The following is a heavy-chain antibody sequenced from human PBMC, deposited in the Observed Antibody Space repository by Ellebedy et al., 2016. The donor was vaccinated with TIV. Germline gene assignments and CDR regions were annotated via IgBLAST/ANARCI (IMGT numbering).Heavy chain of an antibody. Sequence: GGSLRLXXAASGFTFSRFGMYWVRQAPGKGLEWVAGISYDGSYKYYADSVKGRFTVSRDNSKNSLFLQLNSPRAEDTAVYYCAKDSGFWSGYSDYWGQGTLVTVSS. D-gene: IGHD3-3*01. CDR3: AKDSGFWSGYSDY. CDR2: ISYDGSYK. V-gene: IGHV3-30*18. J-gene: IGHJ4*02. CDR1: GFTFSRFG.